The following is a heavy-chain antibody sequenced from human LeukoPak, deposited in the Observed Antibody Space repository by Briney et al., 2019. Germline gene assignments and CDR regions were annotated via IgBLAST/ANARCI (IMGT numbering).Heavy chain of an antibody. D-gene: IGHD2-2*02. V-gene: IGHV3-53*01. CDR3: ARGLYTTRHLNHFDY. J-gene: IGHJ4*02. Sequence: SGRSLRLSCAASGFTVSTKYMSWVRQAPGESLEWGSTIYTSGDTYYAASVKGRFTISRDDSKNTLYLQVNSLRAEDTAVYYCARGLYTTRHLNHFDYWGQGTLVTVSS. CDR2: IYTSGDT. CDR1: GFTVSTKY.